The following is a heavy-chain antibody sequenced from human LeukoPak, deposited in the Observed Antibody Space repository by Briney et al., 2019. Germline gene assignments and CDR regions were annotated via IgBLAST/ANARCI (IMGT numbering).Heavy chain of an antibody. D-gene: IGHD6-19*01. CDR1: GYTITDYY. Sequence: ASVKVSCKASGYTITDYYLHWVRQAPGQGLEWMGRIIPILGIANYAQKFQGRVTITADKSTSTAYMELSSLRSEDTAVYYCARETRSGGPSDYWGQGTLVTVSS. CDR2: IIPILGIA. J-gene: IGHJ4*02. CDR3: ARETRSGGPSDY. V-gene: IGHV1-69*04.